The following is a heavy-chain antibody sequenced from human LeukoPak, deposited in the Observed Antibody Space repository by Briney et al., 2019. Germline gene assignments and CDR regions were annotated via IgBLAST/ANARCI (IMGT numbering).Heavy chain of an antibody. CDR3: ARQFHDRNWFDP. CDR2: INPSGGST. Sequence: GASVKVSCKASGHTFTNYGITWVRQAPGQGLEWMGIINPSGGSTSYAQKFQGRVTMTRDTSTSTVYMELSSLRSEDTAVYYCARQFHDRNWFDPWGQGTLVTVSS. CDR1: GHTFTNYG. J-gene: IGHJ5*02. V-gene: IGHV1-46*01. D-gene: IGHD6-19*01.